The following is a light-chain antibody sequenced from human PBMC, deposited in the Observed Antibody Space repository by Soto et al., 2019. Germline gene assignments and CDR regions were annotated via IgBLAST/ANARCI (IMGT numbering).Light chain of an antibody. V-gene: IGLV1-40*01. CDR2: GNS. CDR1: SSNIGAGYD. Sequence: QSVLAQPPSVSGAPGQKVTISCTGSSSNIGAGYDLHWYQQLPGTAPKLLLYGNSKRHSGVPDRFSGSKSGTSASLAITGLQAEDEADYYCQSYDCSLSAYVFGTGTKVTDL. CDR3: QSYDCSLSAYV. J-gene: IGLJ1*01.